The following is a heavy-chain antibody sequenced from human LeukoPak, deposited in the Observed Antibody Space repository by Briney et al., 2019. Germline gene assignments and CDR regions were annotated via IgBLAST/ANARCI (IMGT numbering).Heavy chain of an antibody. CDR2: VSGSGGIT. J-gene: IGHJ4*02. Sequence: GGSLRLSCAASGFTCSSYAMTWVRQAPGKGLEWVSSVSGSGGITSYAGSVKGRFTISRDTSKNTLYLQMSSLRDEDTAVYYCAKDGPPSHEVVTANQFDYWGQGTRVTVSS. CDR3: AKDGPPSHEVVTANQFDY. D-gene: IGHD2-21*02. CDR1: GFTCSSYA. V-gene: IGHV3-23*01.